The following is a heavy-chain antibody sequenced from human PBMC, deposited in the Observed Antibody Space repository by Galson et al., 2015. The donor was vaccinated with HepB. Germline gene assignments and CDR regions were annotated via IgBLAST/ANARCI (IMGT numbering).Heavy chain of an antibody. CDR1: GFTFSSYA. Sequence: SLRLSCAASGFTFSSYAMRWVRQAPGKGLEWVSTMRGVGGRTYYAASVKGRFTISRDHSKNTLYLQMNSLRAGDTAVYYCAREGYCSGGTCSDWYFDLWGRGTLVTVSS. D-gene: IGHD2-15*01. CDR3: AREGYCSGGTCSDWYFDL. CDR2: MRGVGGRT. V-gene: IGHV3-23*01. J-gene: IGHJ2*01.